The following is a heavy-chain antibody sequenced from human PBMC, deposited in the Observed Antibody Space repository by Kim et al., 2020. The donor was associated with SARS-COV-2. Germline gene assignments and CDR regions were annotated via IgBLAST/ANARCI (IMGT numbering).Heavy chain of an antibody. Sequence: GGSLRLSCVASGVSFTNAWMSWVRQAPGKGLEWVGRIISEAAGGTTAYAAPVRGRFTISRDDSKNTAYLDMDSLKTEDTAVYYCTTDPGDASGFGPGFWGPGTPVTVSS. V-gene: IGHV3-15*01. J-gene: IGHJ1*01. CDR1: GVSFTNAW. CDR3: TTDPGDASGFGPGF. D-gene: IGHD2-21*01. CDR2: IISEAAGGTT.